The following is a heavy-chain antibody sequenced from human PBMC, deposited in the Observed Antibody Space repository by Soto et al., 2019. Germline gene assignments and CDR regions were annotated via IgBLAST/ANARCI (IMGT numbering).Heavy chain of an antibody. CDR2: IKQDGSEK. CDR3: ARDKRVFDY. CDR1: GFTLSNYW. Sequence: VQLAESGGGLVQPGGSLRLSCAASGFTLSNYWMSWVRQAPGKGLEWVANIKQDGSEKYYVDSVKGRFTISRDNAKNSLYLQMNSLRGEDTAVYYCARDKRVFDYWGQGTLVTVSS. V-gene: IGHV3-7*03. J-gene: IGHJ4*02.